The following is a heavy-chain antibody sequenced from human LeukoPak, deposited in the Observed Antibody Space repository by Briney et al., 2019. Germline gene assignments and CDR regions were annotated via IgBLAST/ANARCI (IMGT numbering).Heavy chain of an antibody. V-gene: IGHV3-9*01. CDR3: AKDRRSYSGYDMDY. J-gene: IGHJ4*02. D-gene: IGHD5-12*01. CDR2: ISWNSGSI. Sequence: SLRLSCAASGFTFDDYAMHWVRQAPGKGLEWVSGISWNSGSIGYADSVKGRFTISRDNAKNSLYLQMNSLRAEDTALYYCAKDRRSYSGYDMDYWGQGTLVTVSS. CDR1: GFTFDDYA.